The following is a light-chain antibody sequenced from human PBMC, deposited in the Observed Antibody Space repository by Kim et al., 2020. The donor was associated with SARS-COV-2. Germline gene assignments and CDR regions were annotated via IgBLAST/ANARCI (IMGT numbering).Light chain of an antibody. J-gene: IGKJ4*01. CDR2: GAS. V-gene: IGKV3-15*01. Sequence: EIVMTQSPAPLSVSPGERATLSCRASQSVSSNLAWYQQKPGQAPRLLIKGASTRATGIAARFSGSGSGTEFTLTISSLQSEDFAFYYCQQYNQLPLTFGGGTKV. CDR1: QSVSSN. CDR3: QQYNQLPLT.